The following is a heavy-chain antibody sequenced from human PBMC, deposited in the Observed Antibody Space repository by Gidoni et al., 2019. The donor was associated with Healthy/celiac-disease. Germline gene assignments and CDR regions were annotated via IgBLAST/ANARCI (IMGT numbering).Heavy chain of an antibody. CDR3: ARLLREPTPRITGTTFSSD. CDR2: IYYSGST. CDR1: GGSISSSSYY. D-gene: IGHD1-7*01. V-gene: IGHV4-39*01. Sequence: QLQLQESGPGLVKPSETLSLTCTVSGGSISSSSYYWGWIRQPPGKGLEWIGSIYYSGSTYYNPSLKSRVTISVDTSKNQFSLKLSSVTAADTAVYYCARLLREPTPRITGTTFSSDWGQGTLVTVSS. J-gene: IGHJ4*02.